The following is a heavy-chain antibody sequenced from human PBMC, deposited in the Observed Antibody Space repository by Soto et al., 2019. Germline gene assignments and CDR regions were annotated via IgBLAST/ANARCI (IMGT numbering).Heavy chain of an antibody. D-gene: IGHD1-1*01. V-gene: IGHV3-30*18. CDR3: AKDKGVFNWATSYFDY. CDR1: GFTFSSYA. Sequence: GRSLRLSCAASGFTFSSYAMHWVRQAPGKGLEWVALTSYDGNNEYYTDSVKGRFTVSRDNSKNTLFLQMNSLRPEDTSVYYCAKDKGVFNWATSYFDYWGQGALVTVSS. J-gene: IGHJ4*02. CDR2: TSYDGNNE.